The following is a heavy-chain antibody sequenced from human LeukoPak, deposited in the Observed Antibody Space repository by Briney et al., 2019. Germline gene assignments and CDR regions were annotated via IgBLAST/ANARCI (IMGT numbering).Heavy chain of an antibody. CDR3: ARDRHYSSGWYGPGWYFDL. CDR2: IYYSGST. J-gene: IGHJ2*01. V-gene: IGHV4-59*01. CDR1: GGSINNYY. Sequence: SETLSLTCAASGGSINNYYWSWIRQPPGKGLEWIGYIYYSGSTNYNPSLKSRVTISIDTSKNQFSLKLSSVTAADTAVYYCARDRHYSSGWYGPGWYFDLWGRGTLVTVSS. D-gene: IGHD6-19*01.